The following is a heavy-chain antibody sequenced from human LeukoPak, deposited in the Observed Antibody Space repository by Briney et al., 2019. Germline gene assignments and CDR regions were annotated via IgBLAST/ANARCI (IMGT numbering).Heavy chain of an antibody. CDR1: GFTFSDYY. J-gene: IGHJ3*02. Sequence: TGGSLRLSCAASGFTFSDYYMSWVRQAPGKGLEWVSAISGSGGSTYYADSVKGRFTISRDNSKNTLYLQMNSLRAEDTAVYYCAKTRRGAFDIWGQGTMVTVPS. D-gene: IGHD1-14*01. CDR2: ISGSGGST. CDR3: AKTRRGAFDI. V-gene: IGHV3-23*01.